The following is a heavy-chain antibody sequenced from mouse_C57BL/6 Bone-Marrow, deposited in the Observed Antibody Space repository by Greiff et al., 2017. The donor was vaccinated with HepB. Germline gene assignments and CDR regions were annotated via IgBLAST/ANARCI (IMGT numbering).Heavy chain of an antibody. J-gene: IGHJ3*01. CDR1: GYTFTSYW. Sequence: QVQLQQPGAELVKPGASVKLSCKASGYTFTSYWMHWVKQRPGQGLEWIGMIHPNSGSTNYNEKFKSKATLTVDKSSSTAYMQLSSLTSEDSAVYYCARRGIGLRAWFAYWGQGTLVTVSA. V-gene: IGHV1-64*01. D-gene: IGHD2-4*01. CDR2: IHPNSGST. CDR3: ARRGIGLRAWFAY.